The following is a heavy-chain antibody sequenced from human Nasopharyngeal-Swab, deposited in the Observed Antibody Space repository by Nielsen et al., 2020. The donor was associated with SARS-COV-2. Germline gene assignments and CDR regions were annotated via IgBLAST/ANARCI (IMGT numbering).Heavy chain of an antibody. D-gene: IGHD3-3*01. CDR1: GGSFSGYY. J-gene: IGHJ4*02. Sequence: SETLSLTCAVYGGSFSGYYWSWIRQPPGKGLEWIGEINHSGSTNYNPSLKSRVTISVDTSKNHFSLKLSSVTAADTAVYYCAASRRITIFGVVIIGLPLDYWGQGTLVTVSS. CDR2: INHSGST. V-gene: IGHV4-34*01. CDR3: AASRRITIFGVVIIGLPLDY.